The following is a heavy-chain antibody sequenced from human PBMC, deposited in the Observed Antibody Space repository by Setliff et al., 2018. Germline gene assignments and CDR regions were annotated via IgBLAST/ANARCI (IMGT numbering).Heavy chain of an antibody. Sequence: ASVKVSCKSSGYIFTDYYIHWVRQAPGQGLEWMGWINPDSGDANYGPNFQGWVTMTRDTSIDTTYLDLSRLKSDDTAVYYCSRERSRRHCYGGSCDFYYYGLDVWGQGTTVTVSS. CDR1: GYIFTDYY. J-gene: IGHJ6*02. V-gene: IGHV1-2*04. CDR3: SRERSRRHCYGGSCDFYYYGLDV. D-gene: IGHD2-15*01. CDR2: INPDSGDA.